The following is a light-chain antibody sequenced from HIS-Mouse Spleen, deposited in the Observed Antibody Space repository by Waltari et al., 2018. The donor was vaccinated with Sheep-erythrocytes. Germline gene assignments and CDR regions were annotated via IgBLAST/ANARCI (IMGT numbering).Light chain of an antibody. CDR2: DVS. Sequence: QSALTQPRSVSGSPGPSVTISCPGSSSDVGVSHYVPWYQQPPGKAPKLMIYDVSQRPSGVPDRFSGSKSGNTASLTISGLQAEDEADYYCCSYTGSYNHVFATGTKVTVL. CDR3: CSYTGSYNHV. CDR1: SSDVGVSHY. J-gene: IGLJ1*01. V-gene: IGLV2-11*01.